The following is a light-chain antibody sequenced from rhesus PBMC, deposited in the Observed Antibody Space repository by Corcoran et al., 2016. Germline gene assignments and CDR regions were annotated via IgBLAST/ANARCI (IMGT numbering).Light chain of an antibody. CDR2: RAS. CDR1: QGISNW. Sequence: DIQMTQSPSSLSASVGDRVTITCRASQGISNWLAWYQQKPGKAPKLLIYRASNLETGVPSRFSGSGSGTDLTLTISSLQPEYIATYFCQQHDNSPHSFGQGTKVEIK. V-gene: IGKV1-69*01. J-gene: IGKJ2*01. CDR3: QQHDNSPHS.